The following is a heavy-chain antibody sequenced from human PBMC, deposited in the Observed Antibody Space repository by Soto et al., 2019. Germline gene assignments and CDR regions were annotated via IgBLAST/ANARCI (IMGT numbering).Heavy chain of an antibody. J-gene: IGHJ4*02. CDR1: GGSVTRSSYS. CDR3: ARAIAGQRGYFDN. D-gene: IGHD6-13*01. V-gene: IGHV4-39*01. CDR2: IYYNGHI. Sequence: QMQLQESGPGLVKASETLSLTCSVSGGSVTRSSYSWDWLRQPPGKGLEWIGNIYYNGHIYYNPSFKSRVTISGDTSKNQFSLKLTSVTAADTAVYYCARAIAGQRGYFDNWGQGTLVTVSS.